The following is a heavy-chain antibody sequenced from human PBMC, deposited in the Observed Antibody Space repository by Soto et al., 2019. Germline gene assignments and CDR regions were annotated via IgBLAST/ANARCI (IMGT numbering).Heavy chain of an antibody. V-gene: IGHV3-9*01. CDR1: GFTFDDYA. Sequence: GGSLRLSCAASGFTFDDYAMHWVRQAPGKGLEWVSGISWNSGSIGYADSVKGRFTISRDNAKNSLYLQMNSLRAEDTALYYCAKDNHGVVVAATFDYWGQGTLVTVSS. J-gene: IGHJ4*02. D-gene: IGHD2-15*01. CDR3: AKDNHGVVVAATFDY. CDR2: ISWNSGSI.